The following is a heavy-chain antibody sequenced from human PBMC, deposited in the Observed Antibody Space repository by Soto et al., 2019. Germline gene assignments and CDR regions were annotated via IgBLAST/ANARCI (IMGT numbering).Heavy chain of an antibody. V-gene: IGHV3-23*01. Sequence: EVQLLESGGGLVQPGGSLRLSCAASGFTFSSYAMSWVRQAPGKGLEWVSAISGSGGSTYYADSVKGRFTISRDNSKKTLDRQMNSVRAGGTAVYYCAGGGLRLGELSFAFDYWGQGTLVTVSS. D-gene: IGHD3-16*02. CDR3: AGGGLRLGELSFAFDY. CDR2: ISGSGGST. CDR1: GFTFSSYA. J-gene: IGHJ4*02.